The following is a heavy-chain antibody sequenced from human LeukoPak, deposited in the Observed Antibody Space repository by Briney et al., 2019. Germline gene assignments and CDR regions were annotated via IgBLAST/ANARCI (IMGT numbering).Heavy chain of an antibody. D-gene: IGHD6-25*01. CDR3: AREGGGPRWLDP. CDR2: INTSGNS. J-gene: IGHJ5*02. CDR1: GGSISSYY. V-gene: IGHV4-4*07. Sequence: PSETLSLTCTVSGGSISSYYWSWIRQPAGKGLEWIGRINTSGNSNYNPSLRGRVTMSVDTSKNQFSLNLSSVTAADTAVYYCAREGGGPRWLDPWGQGTLVTVSS.